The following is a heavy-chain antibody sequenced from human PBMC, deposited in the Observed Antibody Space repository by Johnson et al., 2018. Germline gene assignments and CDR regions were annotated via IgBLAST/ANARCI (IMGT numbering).Heavy chain of an antibody. V-gene: IGHV1-8*01. CDR3: ARLLWFFQLLVLISFDI. Sequence: QVQLVESGAEAKKPGASVKVSCKASGYSFTSYVINRVRQAAGQGLEWMGWMKPNSVNTDSAQNFQGRVTMTRNTPINTAYMDLGSLKSEDTAVHSCARLLWFFQLLVLISFDIWGRGTLVTVS. CDR1: GYSFTSYV. J-gene: IGHJ3*02. D-gene: IGHD2-21*01. CDR2: MKPNSVNT.